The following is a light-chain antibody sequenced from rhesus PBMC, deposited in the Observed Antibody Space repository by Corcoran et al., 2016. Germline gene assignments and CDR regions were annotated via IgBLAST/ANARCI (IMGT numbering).Light chain of an antibody. CDR1: KIGSDL. V-gene: IGLV3-44*01. J-gene: IGLJ6*01. CDR2: YDN. CDR3: QVWDTHNDYDV. Sequence: SYDLTQPPSVSVSPGQTARITCGGDKIGSDLVNWYQQKPPQAPVLVLYYDNERPSGIPERVSGSKSGNTATLTISGVEAGDEADYYFQVWDTHNDYDVFGSGTKLTVL.